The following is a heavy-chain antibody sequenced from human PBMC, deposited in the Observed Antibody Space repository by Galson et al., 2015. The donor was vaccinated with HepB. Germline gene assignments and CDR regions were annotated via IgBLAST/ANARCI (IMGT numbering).Heavy chain of an antibody. CDR3: AGSGTAAGFLGH. Sequence: SVKVSCKASGYTFTNYNINWVRQAPGQGLQWMGWISAYNGNTNYAQKFQGRVTMTTDTSTRTVYMDLRNLRSDDTAVYYCAGSGTAAGFLGHWGQGTLVTVSS. J-gene: IGHJ4*02. CDR1: GYTFTNYN. CDR2: ISAYNGNT. V-gene: IGHV1-18*01. D-gene: IGHD6-13*01.